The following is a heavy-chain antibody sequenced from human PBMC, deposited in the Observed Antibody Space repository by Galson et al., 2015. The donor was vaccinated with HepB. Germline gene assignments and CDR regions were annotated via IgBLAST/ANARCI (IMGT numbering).Heavy chain of an antibody. CDR2: IYSGGST. CDR1: GFTVSSNY. J-gene: IGHJ3*02. V-gene: IGHV3-53*01. CDR3: ARALVTATREVAFDI. Sequence: SLRLSCAASGFTVSSNYMSWVRQAPGKGLEWVSVIYSGGSTYYADSVKGRFTISRDNSKNTLYLQMNSLRAEDTAVYYCARALVTATREVAFDIWGQGTMVTVSS. D-gene: IGHD2-21*02.